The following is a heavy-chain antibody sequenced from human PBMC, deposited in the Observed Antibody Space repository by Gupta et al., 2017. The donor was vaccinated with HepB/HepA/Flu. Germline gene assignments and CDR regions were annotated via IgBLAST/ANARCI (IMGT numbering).Heavy chain of an antibody. CDR2: IYWNDDK. D-gene: IGHD3-16*01. Sequence: QITLKESGPTLVKPTQTLTLTCTFSGFSLSTSGVGVGWIRQPPGKALEWLALIYWNDDKRYSTSRKSRLTITKETSKNQVGLTMTNMDPVETATDYCAHRVQKDQRLLGSGFDPGGQGTLVTVSS. V-gene: IGHV2-5*01. CDR1: GFSLSTSGVG. J-gene: IGHJ5*02. CDR3: AHRVQKDQRLLGSGFDP.